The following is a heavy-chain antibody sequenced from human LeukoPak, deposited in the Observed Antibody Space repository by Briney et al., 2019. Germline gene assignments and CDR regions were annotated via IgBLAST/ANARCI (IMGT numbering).Heavy chain of an antibody. CDR2: INPKSGGT. V-gene: IGHV1-2*02. Sequence: ASVKVSCKTSGYSFTDYYMHWVRQAPGQGLEWMGWINPKSGGTSSAQKFQGRVTMTRDTSVTTVYMEVSWLTSDDTAIYYCARADRLDGGPYLIGPWGQGTLVTVSS. J-gene: IGHJ5*02. CDR3: ARADRLDGGPYLIGP. D-gene: IGHD2-21*01. CDR1: GYSFTDYY.